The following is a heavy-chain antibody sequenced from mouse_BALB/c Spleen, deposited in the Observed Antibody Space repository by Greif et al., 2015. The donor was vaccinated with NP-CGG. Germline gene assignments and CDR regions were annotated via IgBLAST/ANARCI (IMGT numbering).Heavy chain of an antibody. J-gene: IGHJ4*01. Sequence: QVQLKESGAELVKHGASVKLSCKASGYTFTSYYMYWVKQRPGQGLEWIGGINPSNGGTNFNEKFKSKATLTVDKSSSTAYIQRSTLTSQDASGDDCTRWGSDGKDDWCQRTSVTVSS. D-gene: IGHD1-1*01. V-gene: IGHV1S81*02. CDR1: GYTFTSYY. CDR2: INPSNGGT. CDR3: TRWGSDGKDD.